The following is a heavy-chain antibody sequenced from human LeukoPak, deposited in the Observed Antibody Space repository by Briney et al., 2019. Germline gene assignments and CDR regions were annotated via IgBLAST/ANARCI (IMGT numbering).Heavy chain of an antibody. CDR3: ARGATEGGSYFYYYLDV. CDR2: IGSSGTTI. Sequence: GGSPRLSCAASGFTFSDYYMSWIRQAPGKGLEWISYIGSSGTTIYDADSVKGRFTISRDNAKNSLYLQMNSLRAEDTAMYYCARGATEGGSYFYYYLDVWGKGTTVTVSS. V-gene: IGHV3-11*01. J-gene: IGHJ6*03. CDR1: GFTFSDYY. D-gene: IGHD1-14*01.